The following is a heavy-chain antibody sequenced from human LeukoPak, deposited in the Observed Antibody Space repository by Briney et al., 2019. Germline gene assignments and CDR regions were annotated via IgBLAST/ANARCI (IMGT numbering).Heavy chain of an antibody. J-gene: IGHJ4*02. CDR1: GYTFTSYG. D-gene: IGHD4-17*01. V-gene: IGHV1-18*01. Sequence: ASVKVSCKASGYTFTSYGISWVRQAPGQGLEWMGWISAYNGNTNYAQKLQGRVTMTTDTSTSTAYMELRSLRSDDTAVYYCAKDRVAFDYGDNVENLPFDYWGQGTLVTVSS. CDR2: ISAYNGNT. CDR3: AKDRVAFDYGDNVENLPFDY.